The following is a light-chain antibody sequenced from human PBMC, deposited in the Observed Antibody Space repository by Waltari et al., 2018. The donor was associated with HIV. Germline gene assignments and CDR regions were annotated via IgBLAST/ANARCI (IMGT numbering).Light chain of an antibody. Sequence: SSELTQPPSVSVSPGQTARITCSGDASPKPYTHWFQQKPGQAPLLVIHKNTERPSGIPERFSASRSGTTVTLTISGVQTDDEADYYCLSADSSGTYVFGPGTTVTVL. CDR2: KNT. CDR3: LSADSSGTYV. V-gene: IGLV3-25*03. J-gene: IGLJ1*01. CDR1: ASPKPY.